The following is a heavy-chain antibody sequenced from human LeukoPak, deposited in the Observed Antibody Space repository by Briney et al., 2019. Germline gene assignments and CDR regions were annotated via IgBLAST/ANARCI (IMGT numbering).Heavy chain of an antibody. V-gene: IGHV4-34*01. CDR3: ASDIVVVTAIPRGAFDI. CDR1: GGSFSGYY. D-gene: IGHD2-21*02. Sequence: SETLTLTCTVYGGSFSGYYWSWIRQPPGKGLEWIGEINHSGSTNYNPSLKSRVTISVDTSKNQFSLKLSSVTAADTAVYYCASDIVVVTAIPRGAFDIWGQGTMVTVSS. J-gene: IGHJ3*02. CDR2: INHSGST.